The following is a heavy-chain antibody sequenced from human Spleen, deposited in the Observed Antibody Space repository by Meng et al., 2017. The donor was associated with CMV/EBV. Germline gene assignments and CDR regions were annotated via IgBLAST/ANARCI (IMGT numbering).Heavy chain of an antibody. J-gene: IGHJ4*02. Sequence: SGVSMSAGGYYWTWIRQLPEKGLEWIGYIYFRGSSYLNPSLKGRLTISVDTSKNQFSLELTSLTAADTAVYYCASSVMAASYYFDSWGQGTLVTVSS. D-gene: IGHD3-16*01. CDR2: IYFRGSS. CDR3: ASSVMAASYYFDS. V-gene: IGHV4-31*02. CDR1: GVSMSAGGYY.